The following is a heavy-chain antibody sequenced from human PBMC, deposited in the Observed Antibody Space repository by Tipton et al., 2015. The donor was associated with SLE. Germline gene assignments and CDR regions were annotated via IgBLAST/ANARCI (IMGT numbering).Heavy chain of an antibody. D-gene: IGHD3-9*01. Sequence: SLRLSCAASGFPFSDYYMSWIRQAPGKGLEWLSYIGSSGTTIYHADSLEGRFTISRDNARNSLYLQMNSLRAEDTAVYYCARAINSYYDILTGCRYYFDLWGQGALHTVS. J-gene: IGHJ4*02. V-gene: IGHV3-11*01. CDR2: IGSSGTTI. CDR1: GFPFSDYY. CDR3: ARAINSYYDILTGCRYYFDL.